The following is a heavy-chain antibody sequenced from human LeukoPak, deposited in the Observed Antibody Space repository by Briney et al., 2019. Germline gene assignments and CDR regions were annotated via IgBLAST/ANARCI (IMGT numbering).Heavy chain of an antibody. CDR2: IKTKTGGETA. V-gene: IGHV3-15*01. Sequence: PGGSLRLSCAASGFTFSNVWMSWVRQVPGKGLEWVGHIKTKTGGETADYAAPLKGRFSISRDVSKNTVYLQLSSLETEDTAVYFCATVGATGHRPDYWGQGALVTVSS. D-gene: IGHD1-26*01. J-gene: IGHJ4*02. CDR1: GFTFSNVW. CDR3: ATVGATGHRPDY.